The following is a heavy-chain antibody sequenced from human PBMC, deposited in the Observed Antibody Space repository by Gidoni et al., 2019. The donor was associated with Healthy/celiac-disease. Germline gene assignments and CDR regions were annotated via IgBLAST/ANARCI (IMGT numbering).Heavy chain of an antibody. CDR2: ISSSSSYT. CDR3: ARREPFGGYSYGPPQPIDY. J-gene: IGHJ4*02. Sequence: QVQLVESGGGLVKPGGSLRLSCAASGFPFIDYYMSWIRQAPGKGLEWVSYISSSSSYTNYADSVKGRFTISRDNAKNSLYLQMNSLRAEDTAVYYCARREPFGGYSYGPPQPIDYWGQGTLVTVSS. V-gene: IGHV3-11*05. D-gene: IGHD5-18*01. CDR1: GFPFIDYY.